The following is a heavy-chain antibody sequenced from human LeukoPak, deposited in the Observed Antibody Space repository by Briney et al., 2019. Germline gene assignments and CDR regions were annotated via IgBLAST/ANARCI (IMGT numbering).Heavy chain of an antibody. Sequence: GGSLRLSCAASGFTFSNAWMSWVRQAPGKGLEWVGRIKSKTDGGTTDYAAPVKGRFTISRDDSKNTLYLQMNSLKTEDTAVYYCTAKLYDFWSGYRYYGMDVWGQGTTVTVSS. CDR3: TAKLYDFWSGYRYYGMDV. J-gene: IGHJ6*02. CDR1: GFTFSNAW. D-gene: IGHD3-3*01. CDR2: IKSKTDGGTT. V-gene: IGHV3-15*07.